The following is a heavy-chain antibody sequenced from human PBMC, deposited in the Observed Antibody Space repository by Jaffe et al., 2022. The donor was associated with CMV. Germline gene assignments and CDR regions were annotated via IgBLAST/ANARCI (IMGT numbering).Heavy chain of an antibody. CDR2: IIPISGTT. CDR3: ARESSSRGYSYYFDS. CDR1: GGTFGRSA. Sequence: QVQLLQSGAEVKKPGSSVKVSCKASGGTFGRSAISWVRQAPGQGPQWMGGIIPISGTTDYAEQFQGRVTMTADESTRTAYMELSSLRSEDTAVYYCARESSSRGYSYYFDSWGQGTLVTVS. V-gene: IGHV1-69*01. D-gene: IGHD3-22*01. J-gene: IGHJ4*02.